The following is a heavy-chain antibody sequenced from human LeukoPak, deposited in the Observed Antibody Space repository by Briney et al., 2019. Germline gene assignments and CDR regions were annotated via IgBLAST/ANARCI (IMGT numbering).Heavy chain of an antibody. J-gene: IGHJ4*02. Sequence: GGSLILSCAASGFTFSSYAMSWVRPAPGKGLEWVSAISGSGGSTYYADSVKGRFTISRDNSKNTLYLQMNSLRAEDTAVYYCAKDLSTYYYDSSGSGPRVYRGQGTLVTVSS. V-gene: IGHV3-23*01. CDR3: AKDLSTYYYDSSGSGPRVY. CDR1: GFTFSSYA. CDR2: ISGSGGST. D-gene: IGHD3-22*01.